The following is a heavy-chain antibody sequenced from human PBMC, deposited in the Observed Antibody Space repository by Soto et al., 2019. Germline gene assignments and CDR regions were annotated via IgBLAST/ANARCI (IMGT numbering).Heavy chain of an antibody. CDR2: IYHSGST. CDR3: ARASVGQFGYYINYYHGMDV. CDR1: GGSISSSNW. J-gene: IGHJ6*02. Sequence: SETLSLTCAVSGGSISSSNWWSWVRQPPGKGLEWIGEIYHSGSTNYNPSLKSRVTISVDKSKNQFSLKLSSVTAADTAVYYCARASVGQFGYYINYYHGMDVWGQGTTVTVSS. D-gene: IGHD1-26*01. V-gene: IGHV4-4*02.